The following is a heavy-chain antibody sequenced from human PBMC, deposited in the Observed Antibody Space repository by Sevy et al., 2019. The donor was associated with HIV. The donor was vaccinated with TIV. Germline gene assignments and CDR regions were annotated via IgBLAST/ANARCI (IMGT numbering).Heavy chain of an antibody. CDR2: ISTSGVTI. Sequence: GGSLRLSCAASGFTFIDYYMSWIRQAPGKGLEWVSHISTSGVTIYYADSVKGRFTISRDNAKNSLYLQMNSLRAEDTAVYYCARGTNYYESSGPSYFDYWGPRSLVTVSS. D-gene: IGHD3-22*01. CDR1: GFTFIDYY. V-gene: IGHV3-11*01. J-gene: IGHJ4*02. CDR3: ARGTNYYESSGPSYFDY.